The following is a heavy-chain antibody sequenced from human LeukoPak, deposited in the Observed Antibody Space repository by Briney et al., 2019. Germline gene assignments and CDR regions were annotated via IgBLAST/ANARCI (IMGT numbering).Heavy chain of an antibody. J-gene: IGHJ6*02. Sequence: GGSLRLSCAASGFTFSSYGMHWVRQAPGKGLEWVAVISYDGSNKYYADSVKGRFTISRDNSKNTLYLQMNSLRAEDTAVYYCAKEPQKNDYYYGMDVWGQGSTVTVSS. D-gene: IGHD1-1*01. CDR2: ISYDGSNK. CDR3: AKEPQKNDYYYGMDV. V-gene: IGHV3-30*18. CDR1: GFTFSSYG.